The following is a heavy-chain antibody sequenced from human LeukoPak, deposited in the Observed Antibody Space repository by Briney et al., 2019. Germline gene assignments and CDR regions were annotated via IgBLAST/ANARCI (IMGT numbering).Heavy chain of an antibody. Sequence: PSETLSLTCAVYGGSFSGYYWSWIRQPPGKGLEWIGEINHSGSTNYNPSLKSRVTISVDTSKNQFSLKLSSVTAADTAVYYCARFLYYYDSSGSPFDIWGQGTMVTVSS. J-gene: IGHJ3*02. CDR1: GGSFSGYY. D-gene: IGHD3-22*01. CDR2: INHSGST. CDR3: ARFLYYYDSSGSPFDI. V-gene: IGHV4-34*01.